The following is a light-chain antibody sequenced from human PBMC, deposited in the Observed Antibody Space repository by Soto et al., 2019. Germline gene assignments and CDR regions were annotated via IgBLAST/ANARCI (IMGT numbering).Light chain of an antibody. J-gene: IGKJ2*01. Sequence: DIVLTQSPGTLSLSPGERATLSCLASQTLTTRFLAWYQQKPDQAHSLLIYGASSRATGIPDRFSGSGSGTEYTLTISRLEPEDFAVYSCQQYADLPYTFGQGTTLEIK. V-gene: IGKV3-20*01. CDR3: QQYADLPYT. CDR2: GAS. CDR1: QTLTTRF.